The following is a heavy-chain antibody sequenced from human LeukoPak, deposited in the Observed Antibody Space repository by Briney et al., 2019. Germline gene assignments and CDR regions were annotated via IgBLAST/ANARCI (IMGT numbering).Heavy chain of an antibody. V-gene: IGHV4-34*01. CDR3: ARARGDYYDSSGYYSAFDY. CDR2: INHSESA. Sequence: SETLSLTCAVYGGPISGYYWSWIRQPPGKGLEWIGEINHSESANYNPSLKSRVTISVDMSKNQFSLKLSSVTAADTAVYYCARARGDYYDSSGYYSAFDYWGQGTLVTVSS. CDR1: GGPISGYY. D-gene: IGHD3-22*01. J-gene: IGHJ4*02.